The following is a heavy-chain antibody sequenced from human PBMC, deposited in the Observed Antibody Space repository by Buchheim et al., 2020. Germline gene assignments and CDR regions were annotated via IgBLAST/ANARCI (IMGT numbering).Heavy chain of an antibody. Sequence: QVQLQESGPGLVKPSETLSLICTVSGASITSYYWSWLRQAPGKGLQWIGYISYSGSTNYNPSLKRRVTISADTSKNQFSLKVSSVTTADTALFYCGRAQSTRAPSTVVTNWGQG. J-gene: IGHJ4*02. CDR3: GRAQSTRAPSTVVTN. CDR1: GASITSYY. CDR2: ISYSGST. V-gene: IGHV4-59*01. D-gene: IGHD4-23*01.